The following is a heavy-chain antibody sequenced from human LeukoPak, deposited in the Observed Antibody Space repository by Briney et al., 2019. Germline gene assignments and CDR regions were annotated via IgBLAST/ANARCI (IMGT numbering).Heavy chain of an antibody. D-gene: IGHD5-18*01. CDR2: ISYDGSNK. Sequence: GGSLRLSCAASGFTFSSYGMHWVRQAPGKGLEWVAVISYDGSNKYYADSVKGRFTISRDNYKNTLYLQMNSLRAEDTAVYYCSANLYVDTAMVVSYYGMDVWGKGTTVTVSS. CDR3: SANLYVDTAMVVSYYGMDV. CDR1: GFTFSSYG. V-gene: IGHV3-30*03. J-gene: IGHJ6*04.